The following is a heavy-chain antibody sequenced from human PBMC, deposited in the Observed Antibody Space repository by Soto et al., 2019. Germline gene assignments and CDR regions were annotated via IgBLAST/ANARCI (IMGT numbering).Heavy chain of an antibody. CDR1: GFAFSSYA. CDR3: AKGILSATIGPYAMDV. CDR2: ISYDGNYI. V-gene: IGHV3-30*18. Sequence: GGSLRLSCEASGFAFSSYAMHWVRQAPGKGLEWVGVISYDGNYIYYADSVKGRFTISRDNSKNTLYVQVNSLRPEDTAVYYCAKGILSATIGPYAMDVWGQGTTVTVSS. J-gene: IGHJ6*02. D-gene: IGHD3-16*01.